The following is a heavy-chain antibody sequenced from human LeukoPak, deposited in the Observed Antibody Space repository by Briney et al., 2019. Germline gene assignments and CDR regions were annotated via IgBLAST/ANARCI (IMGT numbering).Heavy chain of an antibody. Sequence: SQTLSLTCAISGDNVSSNTAAWNWIRQSPSRGLEWLGRTYYRSKWYNDYAVSVKSRIIINADTSRNQFSLQLNSVTPEDKAVYYCVRGEIFLWFGEPFHYWGQGTLVTVSS. D-gene: IGHD3-10*01. J-gene: IGHJ4*02. CDR2: TYYRSKWYN. V-gene: IGHV6-1*01. CDR1: GDNVSSNTAA. CDR3: VRGEIFLWFGEPFHY.